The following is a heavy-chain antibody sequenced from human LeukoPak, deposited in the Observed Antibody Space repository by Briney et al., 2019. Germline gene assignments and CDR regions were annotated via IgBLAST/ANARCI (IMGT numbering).Heavy chain of an antibody. CDR1: GFTFSGYG. CDR2: ISSSSSYI. D-gene: IGHD5-24*01. J-gene: IGHJ3*02. CDR3: ARATEMATIGDAFDI. V-gene: IGHV3-21*01. Sequence: TGGSLRLSCAASGFTFSGYGIHWVRQAPGKGLEWVSSISSSSSYIYYADSVRVRFTLSRDNAQNSLYLQMNSLRAEDTAVYYCARATEMATIGDAFDIWGQGTMVTVSS.